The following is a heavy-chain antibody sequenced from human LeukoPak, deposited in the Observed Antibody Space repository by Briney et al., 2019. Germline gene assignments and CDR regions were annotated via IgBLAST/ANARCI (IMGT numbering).Heavy chain of an antibody. Sequence: GGSLRLSCVASGFTFSRYAMHWVRQAPGKGLEWVAVILYDENNKNYADSVKGRFTISRDNFKNTVYLEMNSLRAEDTAVYYCARDEAGGSRTSPVVRGVTFDYWGQGTLVTVSS. CDR2: ILYDENNK. CDR3: ARDEAGGSRTSPVVRGVTFDY. CDR1: GFTFSRYA. D-gene: IGHD3-10*01. J-gene: IGHJ4*02. V-gene: IGHV3-30-3*01.